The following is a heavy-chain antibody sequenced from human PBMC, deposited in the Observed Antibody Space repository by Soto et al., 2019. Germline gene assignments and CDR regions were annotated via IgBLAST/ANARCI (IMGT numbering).Heavy chain of an antibody. J-gene: IGHJ6*02. CDR2: IITFIGTA. CDR3: ARVVMTTVTASYYYGMNV. Sequence: QVQLVQSGAEVKKPGSSVTVSCKASGGTFSSYAIIWVRQAPGQGLEWMGRIITFIGTANDAQKFQGRVTITADEATSTAYMELTSLRSEDTAVYYCARVVMTTVTASYYYGMNVWGQGTTVTVSS. D-gene: IGHD4-4*01. CDR1: GGTFSSYA. V-gene: IGHV1-69*18.